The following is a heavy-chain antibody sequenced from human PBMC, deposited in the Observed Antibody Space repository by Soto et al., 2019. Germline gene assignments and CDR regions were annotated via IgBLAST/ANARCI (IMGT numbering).Heavy chain of an antibody. CDR2: IYYTGNT. CDR1: GGSISNHY. D-gene: IGHD7-27*01. V-gene: IGHV4-59*11. Sequence: QVQLQESGPGLVKPSETLSLTCSVSGGSISNHYWSWIRQPPVKGLEWIGYIYYTGNTNYNPSLKSRVTMSVDTSRNQISLKLTTVTAADTAVYYCTRANWYSEYWGQGTLFTVSS. J-gene: IGHJ4*02. CDR3: TRANWYSEY.